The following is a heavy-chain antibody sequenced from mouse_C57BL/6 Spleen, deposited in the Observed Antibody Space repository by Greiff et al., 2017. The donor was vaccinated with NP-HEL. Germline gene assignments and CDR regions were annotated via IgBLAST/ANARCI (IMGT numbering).Heavy chain of an antibody. D-gene: IGHD2-4*01. CDR2: INPNNGGT. CDR1: GYTFTDYY. V-gene: IGHV1-26*01. J-gene: IGHJ3*01. CDR3: ARSDDYDWFAY. Sequence: EVQLQQSGPELVKPGASVKISCKASGYTFTDYYMNWVKQSHGKSLEWIGDINPNNGGTSYNQKFKGKATLTVDKSSSTAYMELRSLTSEDSAVYYCARSDDYDWFAYWGQGTLVTVSA.